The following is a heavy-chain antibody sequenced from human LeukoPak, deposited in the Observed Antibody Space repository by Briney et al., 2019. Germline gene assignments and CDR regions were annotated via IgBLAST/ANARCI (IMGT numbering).Heavy chain of an antibody. CDR2: IYYSGST. Sequence: SQTLSLTCTVSGGSISSGGYYWSWIRQHPGKGLEWIGYIYYSGSTYYNPSLKSRVTISVDTSKNQFYLKLSSVTAADTAVYYCARAVTGWTTLYYYYMDVWGKGTTVTVSS. D-gene: IGHD1-20*01. CDR3: ARAVTGWTTLYYYYMDV. J-gene: IGHJ6*03. CDR1: GGSISSGGYY. V-gene: IGHV4-31*03.